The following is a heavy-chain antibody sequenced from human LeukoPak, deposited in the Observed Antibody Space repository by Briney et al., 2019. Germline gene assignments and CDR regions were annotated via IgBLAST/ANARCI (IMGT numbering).Heavy chain of an antibody. V-gene: IGHV1-3*01. Sequence: ASVKVSCKASGYTFTSYAMHWVRQAPGQRLEWMGWINAGNGNTKYSQKFQGRVTITRDTSASTAYMELSSLRSEDTAVYYCARGLQWLVYYYGMDVWGQGTTVTVSS. J-gene: IGHJ6*02. CDR3: ARGLQWLVYYYGMDV. CDR1: GYTFTSYA. D-gene: IGHD6-19*01. CDR2: INAGNGNT.